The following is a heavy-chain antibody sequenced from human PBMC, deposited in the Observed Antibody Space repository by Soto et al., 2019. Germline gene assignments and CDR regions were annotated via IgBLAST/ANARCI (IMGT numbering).Heavy chain of an antibody. CDR2: IKKYXGEK. J-gene: IGHJ4*02. CDR3: VRDCRGRYGYGPFDD. Sequence: GGSLRLGCAASEFTFSRCAMTWIRHAPGKGLERVANIKKYXGEKYYLDCVNGRFTISRDNAKNSLYMQMNSLRGDDTAVYYCVRDCRGRYGYGPFDDWGQGTLVTVSS. V-gene: IGHV3-7*03. D-gene: IGHD5-18*01. CDR1: EFTFSRCA.